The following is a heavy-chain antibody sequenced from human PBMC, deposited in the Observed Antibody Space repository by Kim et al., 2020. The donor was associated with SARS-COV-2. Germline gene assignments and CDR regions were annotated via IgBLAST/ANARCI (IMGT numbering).Heavy chain of an antibody. Sequence: VKGRFTISRDNTKNTLYLQRNSLRAEDTAVYYCARDYYGSGSYFKALGYWGQGTLVTVSS. D-gene: IGHD3-10*01. V-gene: IGHV3-30*01. CDR3: ARDYYGSGSYFKALGY. J-gene: IGHJ4*02.